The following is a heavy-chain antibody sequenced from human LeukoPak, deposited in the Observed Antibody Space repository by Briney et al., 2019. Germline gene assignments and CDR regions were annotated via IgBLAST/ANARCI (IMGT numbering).Heavy chain of an antibody. CDR2: ISKSSSYI. CDR1: GFTFSSYS. Sequence: GGSLRLSCAASGFTFSSYSMNWVRQAPGKGLEWVSSISKSSSYIHYADSVKGRFTISRDNAKNSLYLQMNSLRAEDTAVYYCARDSEIGVVASIDYWGQGTLVTVSS. CDR3: ARDSEIGVVASIDY. V-gene: IGHV3-21*01. J-gene: IGHJ4*02. D-gene: IGHD3-3*01.